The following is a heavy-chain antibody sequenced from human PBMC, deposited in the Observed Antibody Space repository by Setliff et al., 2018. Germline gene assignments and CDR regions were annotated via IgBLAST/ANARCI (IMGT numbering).Heavy chain of an antibody. Sequence: GGSLRLSCAASGFRISFREYWMFWVRQAPGKGLEWVARIDKDGSSTVYADSVKGRFTISRDNVKKMLYLQMDSLRTEDTAVYYCIREHTPWVGASHHDCWGQGTQVTVSS. J-gene: IGHJ4*02. V-gene: IGHV3-74*01. CDR3: IREHTPWVGASHHDC. D-gene: IGHD1-26*01. CDR1: GFRISFREYW. CDR2: IDKDGSST.